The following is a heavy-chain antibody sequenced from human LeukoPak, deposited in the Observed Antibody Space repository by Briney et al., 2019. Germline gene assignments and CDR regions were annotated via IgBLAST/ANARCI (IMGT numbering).Heavy chain of an antibody. CDR3: ANALYGGHDY. CDR1: GFTFSSYA. CDR2: ISYDGSNK. J-gene: IGHJ4*02. D-gene: IGHD4-23*01. Sequence: GGSLRLSCAASGFTFSSYAMHWVRQAPGKGLEWVAVISYDGSNKYYADSVKGRFTISRDNSKNTLSLQMNSLRAEDTAVYYCANALYGGHDYWGQGALVTVSS. V-gene: IGHV3-30-3*01.